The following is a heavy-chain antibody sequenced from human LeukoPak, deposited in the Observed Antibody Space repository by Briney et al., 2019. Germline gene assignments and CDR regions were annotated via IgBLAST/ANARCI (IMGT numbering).Heavy chain of an antibody. CDR3: AELGITMIGGV. J-gene: IGHJ6*04. CDR2: ISSSGSTI. Sequence: GGSLRLSCAASGFTFSSYGVNWVRQAPGKGLEWVSYISSSGSTIYYADSVKGRFTISRDNAKNSLYLQMNSLRAEDTAVYYCAELGITMIGGVWGKGTTVTISS. D-gene: IGHD3-10*02. V-gene: IGHV3-48*03. CDR1: GFTFSSYG.